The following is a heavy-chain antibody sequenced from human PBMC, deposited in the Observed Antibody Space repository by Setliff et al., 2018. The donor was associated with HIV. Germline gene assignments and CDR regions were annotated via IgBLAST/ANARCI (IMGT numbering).Heavy chain of an antibody. CDR1: GFTFSSYA. CDR2: ITDDGSRK. V-gene: IGHV3-30*18. Sequence: GGSLRLSCAASGFTFSSYAIHWVRQAPGKGLEWVSIITDDGSRKLYADSVKGRFTTSRDNSRNTLFLQMNSLRAEDTAVYYCAKAVAAWAHDAFDIWGQGTMVTVSS. CDR3: AKAVAAWAHDAFDI. J-gene: IGHJ3*02. D-gene: IGHD1-26*01.